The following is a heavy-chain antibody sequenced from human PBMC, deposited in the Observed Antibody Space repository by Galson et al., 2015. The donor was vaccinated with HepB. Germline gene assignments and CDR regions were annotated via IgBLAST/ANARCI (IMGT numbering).Heavy chain of an antibody. D-gene: IGHD6-13*01. V-gene: IGHV3-30*18. Sequence: SLRLSCAASGFTFSSNGMHWVRQAPGKGLEWVAVICRDGNTQYYADSVKGRFTISRDNSKNTLYLQMNSLRAEDTAIYYCAKDAYGNSWPEFFHHWGQGTLVTVSS. J-gene: IGHJ1*01. CDR2: ICRDGNTQ. CDR3: AKDAYGNSWPEFFHH. CDR1: GFTFSSNG.